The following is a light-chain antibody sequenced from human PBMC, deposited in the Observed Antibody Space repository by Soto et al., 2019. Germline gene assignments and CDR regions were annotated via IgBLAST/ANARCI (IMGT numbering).Light chain of an antibody. Sequence: IVLTQSPGTLSLSPGERATLSCRASQSVSSNYFAWYQQNPGPAPRLLIFGASSRATDIPARFSGSGSGTEFTLNISRLEPEDFEVYYCHKYGISPFGGGTKLDIK. CDR1: QSVSSNY. CDR3: HKYGISP. J-gene: IGKJ4*01. V-gene: IGKV3-20*01. CDR2: GAS.